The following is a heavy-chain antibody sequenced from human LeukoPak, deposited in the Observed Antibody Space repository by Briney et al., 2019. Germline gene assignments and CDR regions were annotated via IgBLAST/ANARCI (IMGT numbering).Heavy chain of an antibody. CDR2: IVVGSGNT. Sequence: ASVKVSCKASGFTFTSSAMQWVRQARGQRLEWIGWIVVGSGNTNYAQKFQERVTITRDMSTSTAYMEQSSLRSEDTAVYYCAAGPVRGGYYYMDVWGKGTTVTVSS. CDR1: GFTFTSSA. V-gene: IGHV1-58*02. J-gene: IGHJ6*03. CDR3: AAGPVRGGYYYMDV. D-gene: IGHD6-19*01.